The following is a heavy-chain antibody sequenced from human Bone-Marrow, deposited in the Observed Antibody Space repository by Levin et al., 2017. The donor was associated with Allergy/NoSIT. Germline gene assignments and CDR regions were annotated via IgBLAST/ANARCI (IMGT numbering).Heavy chain of an antibody. CDR3: ARMVRGVIPAFDI. CDR2: IDWDDDK. J-gene: IGHJ3*02. V-gene: IGHV2-70*01. CDR1: GFSLSTSGMS. D-gene: IGHD3-10*01. Sequence: QTLSLTCTPSGFSLSTSGMSVGWIRQSPGKALEWLTLIDWDDDKYYSTSLKTRLTISKDTSKNQVVLIMTNMDPVDTATYYCARMVRGVIPAFDIWGQGTTVTVSS.